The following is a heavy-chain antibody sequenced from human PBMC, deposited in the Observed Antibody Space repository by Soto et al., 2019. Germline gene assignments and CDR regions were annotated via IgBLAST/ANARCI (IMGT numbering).Heavy chain of an antibody. J-gene: IGHJ3*02. Sequence: EVQLLESGGGLVQPGGSLTLSCAASGFSFSSHAMSWVRQAPGKGLEWVSVISGSGDDTSYIESVKGRFTISRDNSKKXLHVRMNTLRAEDTAIYYCAKNRGYSGYDWGAFDIWGQGTMVTVSS. CDR3: AKNRGYSGYDWGAFDI. CDR2: ISGSGDDT. D-gene: IGHD5-12*01. CDR1: GFSFSSHA. V-gene: IGHV3-23*01.